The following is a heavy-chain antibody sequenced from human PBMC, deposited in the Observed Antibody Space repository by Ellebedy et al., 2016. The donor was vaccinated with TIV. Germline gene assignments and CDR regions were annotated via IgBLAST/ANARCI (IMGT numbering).Heavy chain of an antibody. CDR3: ARDRGYRSSLYYYYNMDV. V-gene: IGHV3-30-3*01. Sequence: GESLKISCAASGFIFSSYAMHWVRQAPGKGLEWVAVISYDGSNKYYADSVKGRFTISRDNSKNTLYLQMNSLRAEDTAVYYCARDRGYRSSLYYYYNMDVWGKGTTVTVSS. CDR2: ISYDGSNK. J-gene: IGHJ6*03. CDR1: GFIFSSYA. D-gene: IGHD1-1*01.